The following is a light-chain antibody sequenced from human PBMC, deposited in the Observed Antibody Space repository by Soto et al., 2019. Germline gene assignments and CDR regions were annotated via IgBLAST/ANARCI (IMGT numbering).Light chain of an antibody. Sequence: QSALTQPPSASGSPGQSVTIACTGTSKDVGYYNYVSWYQQPPGKAPKLLIYDVSKRPSGVPDRFSGSKSGNTASLTVSGLQAEDEGDYYCTSYTSSSTLDVFGTGTKVTV. V-gene: IGLV2-8*01. CDR2: DVS. CDR3: TSYTSSSTLDV. CDR1: SKDVGYYNY. J-gene: IGLJ1*01.